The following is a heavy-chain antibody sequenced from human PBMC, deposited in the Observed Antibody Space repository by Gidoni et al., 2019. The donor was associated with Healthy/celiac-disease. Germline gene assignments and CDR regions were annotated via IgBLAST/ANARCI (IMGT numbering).Heavy chain of an antibody. D-gene: IGHD5-18*01. Sequence: ISGGYYWSWIRQHPGEGLEWIGYIYYSGSTYYNPSLKSRVTISVDKSKNQFSLKLSSVTAAATAVYYCASDHTAMVTGGEAGCAFDIWGQGTMVTVSS. CDR3: ASDHTAMVTGGEAGCAFDI. J-gene: IGHJ3*02. CDR1: ISGGYY. CDR2: IYYSGST. V-gene: IGHV4-31*02.